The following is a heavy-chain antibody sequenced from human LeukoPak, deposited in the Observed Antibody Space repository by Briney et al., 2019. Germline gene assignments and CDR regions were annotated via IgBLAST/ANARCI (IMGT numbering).Heavy chain of an antibody. V-gene: IGHV3-15*07. CDR2: IKSKIDGETT. CDR1: GFTFSNAW. Sequence: GGSLRLSCAAPGFTFSNAWMNWVRQAPGKGLEWVGRIKSKIDGETTDFGAPVKGRFAISRDDSKNTMYLHMNSLRTEDTAVYYCTTGNWGPYWGQGTLVTVSS. J-gene: IGHJ4*02. CDR3: TTGNWGPY. D-gene: IGHD7-27*01.